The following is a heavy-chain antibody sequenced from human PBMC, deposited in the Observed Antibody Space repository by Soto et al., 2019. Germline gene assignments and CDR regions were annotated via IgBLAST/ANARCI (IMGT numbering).Heavy chain of an antibody. CDR3: ARDRKYYDILTGTTYNWFDP. D-gene: IGHD3-9*01. CDR2: INSDGSST. V-gene: IGHV3-74*01. CDR1: GFTFSSYW. Sequence: GSLRLSCAASGFTFSSYWMHWVRQAPGKGLVWVSRINSDGSSTSYADSVKGRFTISRDNAKNTLYLQMNSLRAEDTAVYYCARDRKYYDILTGTTYNWFDPWGQGTLVTVSS. J-gene: IGHJ5*02.